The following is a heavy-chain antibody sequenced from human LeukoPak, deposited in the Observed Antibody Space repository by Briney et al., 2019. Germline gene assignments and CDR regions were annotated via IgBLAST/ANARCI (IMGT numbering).Heavy chain of an antibody. CDR2: ISGSGGST. J-gene: IGHJ4*02. CDR3: AKGSYYDSSGSFYFDY. Sequence: GGSLRLSCAASGFTFSSYAMSWVRQAPGKGLEWVSGISGSGGSTYYADSVKGWFTISRDNSKNTLYLQMNSLRAEDTAVYYCAKGSYYDSSGSFYFDYWGQGTLVTVSS. D-gene: IGHD3-22*01. V-gene: IGHV3-23*01. CDR1: GFTFSSYA.